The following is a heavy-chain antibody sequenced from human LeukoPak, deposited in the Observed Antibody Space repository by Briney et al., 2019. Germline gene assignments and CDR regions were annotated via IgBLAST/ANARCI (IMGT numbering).Heavy chain of an antibody. CDR3: ARGGGMDV. CDR2: VKSDGSST. V-gene: IGHV3-74*01. CDR1: GFTFSSYW. J-gene: IGHJ6*02. Sequence: GGSLRLSCAASGFTFSSYWMHWVRQVPGKGLVWVSRVKSDGSSTTYADSVKGRFIISRDNAKNTLYLEMNSLRAEDTAVYYCARGGGMDVWGQGTTVTVSS.